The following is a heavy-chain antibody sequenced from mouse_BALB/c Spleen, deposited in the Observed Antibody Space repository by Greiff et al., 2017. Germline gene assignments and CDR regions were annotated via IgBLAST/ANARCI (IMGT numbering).Heavy chain of an antibody. J-gene: IGHJ4*01. Sequence: QVQLQQSGPGLVQPSQSLSITCTVSGFSLTSYGVHWVRQSPGKGLEWLGVIWSGGSTDYNAAFISRLSISKDNSKSQVFFKMNSLQATDTARYYCARKGEDYYGYDGYAMDYWGQGTSVTVSS. CDR2: IWSGGST. V-gene: IGHV2-2*02. CDR3: ARKGEDYYGYDGYAMDY. D-gene: IGHD2-2*01. CDR1: GFSLTSYG.